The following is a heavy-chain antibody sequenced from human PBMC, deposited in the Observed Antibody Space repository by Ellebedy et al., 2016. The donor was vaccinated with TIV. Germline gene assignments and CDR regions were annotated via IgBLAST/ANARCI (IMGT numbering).Heavy chain of an antibody. CDR3: AWAPHRDAFDI. J-gene: IGHJ3*02. CDR2: INPNSGGT. CDR1: GYTFTGYY. V-gene: IGHV1-2*02. Sequence: ASVKVSCXASGYTFTGYYMHWVRQAPGQGLEWMGWINPNSGGTNYAQKFQGRVTMTRDTSISTAYMELSSLRSEDTAVYYCAWAPHRDAFDIWGQGTMVTVSS.